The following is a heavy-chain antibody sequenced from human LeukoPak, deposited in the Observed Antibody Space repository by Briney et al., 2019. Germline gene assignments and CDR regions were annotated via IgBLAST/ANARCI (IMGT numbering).Heavy chain of an antibody. CDR1: GFTFSTYE. CDR3: ARGTSGTYYNILSNWLDP. Sequence: GGSLRLSCEASGFTFSTYEMSWVRQAPGKGLEWISYISSSSVPIYYADSVKGRFTISRDNAKNSLFLQMNSLRADDTAVYYCARGTSGTYYNILSNWLDPWGQGTLVTVSS. J-gene: IGHJ5*02. CDR2: ISSSSVPI. D-gene: IGHD3-10*01. V-gene: IGHV3-48*03.